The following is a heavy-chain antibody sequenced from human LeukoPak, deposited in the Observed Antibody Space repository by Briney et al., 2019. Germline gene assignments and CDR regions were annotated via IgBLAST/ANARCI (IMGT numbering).Heavy chain of an antibody. Sequence: SQTLSLTCTVSGGSISSGSYYWSWIRQPAGKGLEWIGRIHTAGSTYYNPSLKSRVTIAGDTSKNQFSLRLTSVTAADTAVYYCATGGQLTELRGTEFQFEYWGQGNLVTVSS. CDR3: ATGGQLTELRGTEFQFEY. J-gene: IGHJ4*02. CDR2: IHTAGST. CDR1: GGSISSGSYY. D-gene: IGHD3-10*01. V-gene: IGHV4-61*02.